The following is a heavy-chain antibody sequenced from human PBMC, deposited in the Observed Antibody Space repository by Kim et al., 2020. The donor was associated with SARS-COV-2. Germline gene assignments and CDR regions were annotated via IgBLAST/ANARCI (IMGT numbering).Heavy chain of an antibody. Sequence: ASVKVSCKASGYTFTNNYMHWVRQAPGQGLEWMGMINLSGGSTTYAQKFQGRVTMTRDTSTSTVYMELSSLRSEDTAIYYCARGVVGAASFDVWGQGTMVTGSS. CDR3: ARGVVGAASFDV. CDR2: INLSGGST. V-gene: IGHV1-46*01. D-gene: IGHD1-26*01. CDR1: GYTFTNNY. J-gene: IGHJ3*01.